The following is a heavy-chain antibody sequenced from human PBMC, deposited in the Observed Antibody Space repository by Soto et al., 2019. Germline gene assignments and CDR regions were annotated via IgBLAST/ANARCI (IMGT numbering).Heavy chain of an antibody. D-gene: IGHD4-17*01. Sequence: QVQLVESGGGVVQAGRSLRLSCSASGFAFRSYGMHWVRQAPGQGLEWVAFISDDESDKYYADSVKGRFTISRDNSENTVDLHMNSLRFEDASVYYCGRVLVVYVDPIDQWGQGTLVTVSS. J-gene: IGHJ4*02. CDR2: ISDDESDK. V-gene: IGHV3-30*03. CDR3: GRVLVVYVDPIDQ. CDR1: GFAFRSYG.